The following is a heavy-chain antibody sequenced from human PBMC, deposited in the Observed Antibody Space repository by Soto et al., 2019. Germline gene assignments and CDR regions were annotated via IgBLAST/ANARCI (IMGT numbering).Heavy chain of an antibody. D-gene: IGHD2-15*01. CDR2: ISSSSSYI. V-gene: IGHV3-21*01. Sequence: KTGGSLRLSCAASGFTFSSYSMNWVRQAPGKGLEWVSSISSSSSYIYYADSVKGRFTISRDNAKNSLYLQMNSLRAEDTAVYYCARDPSCSGGSCYFYYYYGMDVWGQGTTVTVSS. CDR3: ARDPSCSGGSCYFYYYYGMDV. J-gene: IGHJ6*02. CDR1: GFTFSSYS.